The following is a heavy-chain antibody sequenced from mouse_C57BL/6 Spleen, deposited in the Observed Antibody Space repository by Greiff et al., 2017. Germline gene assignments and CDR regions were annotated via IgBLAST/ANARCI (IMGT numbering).Heavy chain of an antibody. CDR3: AIYYDYDRGTY. CDR1: GFSLTSYG. Sequence: QVQLQQSGPGLVAPSQSLSITCTVSGFSLTSYGVSWVRQPPGKGLEWLGVIWGDGSTNYHSALISRLSISKENSKSQVFLKLNSLLTDDTATYYCAIYYDYDRGTYWGQGTLVTVSA. CDR2: IWGDGST. D-gene: IGHD2-4*01. J-gene: IGHJ3*01. V-gene: IGHV2-3*01.